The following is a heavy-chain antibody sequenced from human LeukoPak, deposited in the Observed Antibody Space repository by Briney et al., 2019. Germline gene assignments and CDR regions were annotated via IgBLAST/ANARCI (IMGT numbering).Heavy chain of an antibody. CDR1: GYTFTNYN. CDR2: INPNSGGT. V-gene: IGHV1-2*02. CDR3: ARDRGYSSSWWN. Sequence: ASVKVSCKASGYTFTNYNMHWVRQAPGQGLEWMGWINPNSGGTNYAQKFQGRVTMTRDTSISTAYMELSRLRSDDTAVYYCARDRGYSSSWWNWGQGTLVTVSS. J-gene: IGHJ4*02. D-gene: IGHD6-13*01.